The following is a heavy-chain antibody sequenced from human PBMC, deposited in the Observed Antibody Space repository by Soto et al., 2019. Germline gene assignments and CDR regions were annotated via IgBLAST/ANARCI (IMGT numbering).Heavy chain of an antibody. CDR1: GLIFSNYG. J-gene: IGHJ4*02. CDR3: AKEGTRHEYYFYY. CDR2: ISSGGGYTT. V-gene: IGHV3-23*01. Sequence: GGSLRLSCAASGLIFSNYGMNWVRQAPGKGLEWVSSISSGGGYTTYYADPVKGRFTISRDNTKNTVYLQMNSLRAADTAVYYCAKEGTRHEYYFYYWSQGTLVTVSA.